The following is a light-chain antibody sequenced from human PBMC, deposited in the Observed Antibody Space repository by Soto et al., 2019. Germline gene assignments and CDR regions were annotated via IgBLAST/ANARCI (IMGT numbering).Light chain of an antibody. J-gene: IGKJ4*01. V-gene: IGKV1-27*01. CDR2: AAS. Sequence: IQMTQSPSSLSASVGDRVNITCRASQGIANHLAWYQQQPGKVPSLLIDAASTLQSGVPSRFSGSGSKREFTLSITNPQPEDVATYYCQKDDGVPLTFGGGTKVEIK. CDR1: QGIANH. CDR3: QKDDGVPLT.